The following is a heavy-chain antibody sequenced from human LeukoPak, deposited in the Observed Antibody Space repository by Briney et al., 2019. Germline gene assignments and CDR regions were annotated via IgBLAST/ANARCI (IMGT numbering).Heavy chain of an antibody. D-gene: IGHD2-15*01. CDR2: ISAYNGNT. V-gene: IGHV1-18*01. Sequence: ASVKVSCKASGYTFTSYGIRWVRQAPGQGLEWMGWISAYNGNTNYAQKLQGRVTMTTDTSTSTAYMELRSLRSDDTAVHYCARDRGIMRGARCSGGSCYSEAGYWGQGTLVTVSS. CDR3: ARDRGIMRGARCSGGSCYSEAGY. J-gene: IGHJ4*02. CDR1: GYTFTSYG.